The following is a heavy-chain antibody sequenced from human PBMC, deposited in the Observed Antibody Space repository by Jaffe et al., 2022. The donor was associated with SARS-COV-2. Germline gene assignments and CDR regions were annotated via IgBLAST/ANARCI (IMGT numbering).Heavy chain of an antibody. J-gene: IGHJ6*02. CDR1: GGSISSYY. CDR2: IYYSGST. D-gene: IGHD3-22*01. CDR3: ARLATIYDSSGYYSRSGFDYYYGMDV. V-gene: IGHV4-59*01. Sequence: QVQLQESGPGLVKPSETLSLTCTVSGGSISSYYWSWIRQPPGKGLEWIGYIYYSGSTNYNPSLKSRVTISVDTSKNQFSLKLSSVTAADTAVYYCARLATIYDSSGYYSRSGFDYYYGMDVWGQGTTVTVSS.